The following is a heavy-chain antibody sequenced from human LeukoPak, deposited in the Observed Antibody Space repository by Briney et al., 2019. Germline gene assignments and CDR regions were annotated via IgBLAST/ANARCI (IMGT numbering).Heavy chain of an antibody. Sequence: PGRSLRLSCAASGFTFSSYGMHWVRQAPGKGLEWVAVISYDGSNKYYADSVKGRFTISRDNSENTLYLQMNSLRAEDTAVYYCAKDALGYCSGGSCSTRSWFDPWGQGTLVTVSS. CDR3: AKDALGYCSGGSCSTRSWFDP. J-gene: IGHJ5*02. D-gene: IGHD2-15*01. V-gene: IGHV3-30*18. CDR2: ISYDGSNK. CDR1: GFTFSSYG.